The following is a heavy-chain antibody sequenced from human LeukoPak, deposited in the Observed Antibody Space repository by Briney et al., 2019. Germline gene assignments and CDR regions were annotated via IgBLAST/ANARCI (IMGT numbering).Heavy chain of an antibody. CDR2: IYYSGST. J-gene: IGHJ4*02. CDR3: ARYVRQPGTFYLDH. Sequence: SQTLSLTCTVSGGSISSGGYYWSWIRQHPGKGLEWIGYIYYSGSTHYNPSLKSRVTMSVDKSRNQFSLELPSVTAADSAVYSCARYVRQPGTFYLDHWGQGTLVTVSS. CDR1: GGSISSGGYY. D-gene: IGHD1-14*01. V-gene: IGHV4-31*03.